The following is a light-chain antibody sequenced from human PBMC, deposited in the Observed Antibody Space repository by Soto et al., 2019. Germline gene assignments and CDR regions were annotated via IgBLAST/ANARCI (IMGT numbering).Light chain of an antibody. CDR1: QSVSSSY. CDR2: GAS. CDR3: QQYNNWPRT. V-gene: IGKV3-20*01. J-gene: IGKJ1*01. Sequence: EIVLTQSPGTLSLSPGEIATLYFSASQSVSSSYLAWYQQKPGQAPRLLIYGASSRATGIPDRFSGSGSGTDFTLTISRLEPEDFAVYYCQQYNNWPRTFGQGTKVDIK.